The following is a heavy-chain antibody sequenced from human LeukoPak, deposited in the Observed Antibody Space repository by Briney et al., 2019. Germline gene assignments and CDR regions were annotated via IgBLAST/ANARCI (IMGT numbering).Heavy chain of an antibody. V-gene: IGHV4-30-2*01. D-gene: IGHD1-26*01. CDR3: ASSGSYYRNFDY. CDR1: GGSISSGGYY. Sequence: PSQTLSLTCTVSGGSISSGGYYWSWIRQPPGKGLEWIGYIYHSGSTYYNPSLKSRVTISVDRSKNQFSLKLSSVTAADTAVYYCASSGSYYRNFDYWGQGTLVTVSS. CDR2: IYHSGST. J-gene: IGHJ4*02.